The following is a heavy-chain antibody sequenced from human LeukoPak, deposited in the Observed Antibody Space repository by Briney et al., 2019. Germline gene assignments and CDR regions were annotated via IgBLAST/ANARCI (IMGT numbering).Heavy chain of an antibody. CDR1: GASISGHY. J-gene: IGHJ6*02. Sequence: PSETLSLTCTVSGASISGHYLTWLRQPPGKGLEWVSGINWNGGGTDYADSVKGRFTISRDNAKNSLYLQMTSLRPEDTALYYCAKHLRATNTYIFFGLDVWGQGTTVTVSS. CDR2: INWNGGGT. CDR3: AKHLRATNTYIFFGLDV. D-gene: IGHD1-26*01. V-gene: IGHV3-20*04.